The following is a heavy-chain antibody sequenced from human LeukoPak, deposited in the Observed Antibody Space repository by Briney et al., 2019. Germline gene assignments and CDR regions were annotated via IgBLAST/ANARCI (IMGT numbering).Heavy chain of an antibody. Sequence: SETLSLTCTVSGGSISSYYWSWIRQPPGKGLEWIGYIYYTGSTNYNPSLKSRVTISVDTSKNQFSLNPSSVTAADTAVYYCARKATVTTNWYFDLWGRGTLVTVSS. J-gene: IGHJ2*01. CDR3: ARKATVTTNWYFDL. D-gene: IGHD4-17*01. V-gene: IGHV4-59*01. CDR1: GGSISSYY. CDR2: IYYTGST.